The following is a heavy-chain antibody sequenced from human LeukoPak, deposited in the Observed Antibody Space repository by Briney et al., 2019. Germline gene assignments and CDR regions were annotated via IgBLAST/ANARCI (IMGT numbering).Heavy chain of an antibody. CDR2: INHSGST. D-gene: IGHD5-24*01. Sequence: SETLSLTCAVYGGSFSGYYWSWIRQPPGKGLEWIGEINHSGSTNYNPSLKSRVTISVDTSKNQFSLKLSSVTAADTAVYYCARVGIEGDGYNLDYWGQGTLVTVSS. CDR1: GGSFSGYY. V-gene: IGHV4-34*01. J-gene: IGHJ4*02. CDR3: ARVGIEGDGYNLDY.